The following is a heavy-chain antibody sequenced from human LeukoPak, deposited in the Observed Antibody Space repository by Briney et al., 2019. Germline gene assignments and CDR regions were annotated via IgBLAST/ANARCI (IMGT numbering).Heavy chain of an antibody. CDR2: ISGSGGST. Sequence: GGSLRLSCAASGFTVSSNYMSWVRQAPGKGLEWVSAISGSGGSTYYADSVKGRFTISRDNSKNTLYLQMNSLRAEDTAVYYCAKAPKYYFDYWGQGTLVTVSS. CDR1: GFTVSSNY. CDR3: AKAPKYYFDY. V-gene: IGHV3-23*01. J-gene: IGHJ4*02.